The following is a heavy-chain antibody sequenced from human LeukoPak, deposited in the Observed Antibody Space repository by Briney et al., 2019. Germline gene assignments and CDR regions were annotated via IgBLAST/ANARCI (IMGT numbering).Heavy chain of an antibody. Sequence: SETLSLTCTVSGGSISSSSYYWGWIRQPPGKGLEWIGSIYYSRSTYYNPSLKSRVTISVDTSKNQFSLKLSSVTAADTAVYYCARTSYDFWSGYHDAFDIWGQGTMVTVSS. D-gene: IGHD3-3*01. CDR3: ARTSYDFWSGYHDAFDI. CDR1: GGSISSSSYY. V-gene: IGHV4-39*07. J-gene: IGHJ3*02. CDR2: IYYSRST.